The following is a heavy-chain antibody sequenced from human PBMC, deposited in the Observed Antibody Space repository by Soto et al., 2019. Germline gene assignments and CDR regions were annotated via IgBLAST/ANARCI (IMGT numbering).Heavy chain of an antibody. CDR3: ARDYPGGSYYDY. CDR2: INQDGSEK. D-gene: IGHD1-26*01. Sequence: AGGSLRLSCAASGFNFSVYWMSWVRQAPGKGLEWVARINQDGSEKYYVDSVKGRFTISRDNAKNSLYLQMNSLRAEDTAVYYCARDYPGGSYYDYWGQGTLVTVSS. J-gene: IGHJ4*02. V-gene: IGHV3-7*03. CDR1: GFNFSVYW.